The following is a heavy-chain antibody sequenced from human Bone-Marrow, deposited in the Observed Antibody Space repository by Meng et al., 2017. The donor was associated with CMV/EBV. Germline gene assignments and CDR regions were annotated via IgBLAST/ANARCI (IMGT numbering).Heavy chain of an antibody. CDR1: CGSLRSGGYY. V-gene: IGHV4-31*03. D-gene: IGHD3-9*01. CDR2: IYYSGST. CDR3: ARQQQPLRYFDY. Sequence: CTVSCGSLRSGGYYWSLIRQHPGEGLEWIGYIYYSGSTYSNPSLKSRVTISVDTSKNQFSLKLSSVTAADTAVYYCARQQQPLRYFDYWGQGTLVTVSS. J-gene: IGHJ4*02.